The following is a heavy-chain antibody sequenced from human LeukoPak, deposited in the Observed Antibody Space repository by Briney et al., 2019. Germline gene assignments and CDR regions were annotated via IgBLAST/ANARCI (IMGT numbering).Heavy chain of an antibody. CDR2: IYYSGST. CDR3: ARLTTYFDY. V-gene: IGHV4-59*08. Sequence: SETLSLTCTVSGGSISSYYWSWIRHPPGKGLEWIGYIYYSGSTNYNPSPKSRVTISVDTSKNQFSLKLSSVTAADTAVYYCARLTTYFDYWGQGTLVTVSS. CDR1: GGSISSYY. J-gene: IGHJ4*02. D-gene: IGHD1-1*01.